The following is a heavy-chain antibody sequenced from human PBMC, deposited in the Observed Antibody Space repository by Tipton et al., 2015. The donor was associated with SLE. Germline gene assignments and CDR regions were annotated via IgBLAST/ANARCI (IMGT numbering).Heavy chain of an antibody. V-gene: IGHV4-39*07. CDR2: MFYGDSGSA. Sequence: TLSLTCTVSGGSMTDSHDFWGWIRQPPGKALQWIGTMFYGDSGSAYYYPSLKSRVTISLETSKNQFSLKLHSVTAADTAVYYCASSSRRADHWGQGTLVTVSS. D-gene: IGHD3-10*01. CDR3: ASSSRRADH. CDR1: GGSMTDSHDF. J-gene: IGHJ4*02.